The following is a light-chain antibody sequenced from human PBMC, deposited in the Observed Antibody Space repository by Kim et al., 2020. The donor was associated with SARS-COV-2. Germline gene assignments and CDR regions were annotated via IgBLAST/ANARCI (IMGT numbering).Light chain of an antibody. CDR3: SSYASSNFGV. CDR2: EVS. J-gene: IGLJ3*02. Sequence: QSALTQPPSASGSPGQSVTISCTGTSSDVGGYNYVSWYQQHPGKAPKLIIYEVSKRPSGVPDRFSGSKSGNTASLTVSGLQAEDETYYYCSSYASSNFGVFGGGTQLTVL. V-gene: IGLV2-8*01. CDR1: SSDVGGYNY.